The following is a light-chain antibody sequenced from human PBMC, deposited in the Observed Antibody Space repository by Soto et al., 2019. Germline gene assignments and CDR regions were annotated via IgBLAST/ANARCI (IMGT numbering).Light chain of an antibody. CDR3: CSYAGTYTWM. CDR2: DVS. V-gene: IGLV2-11*01. J-gene: IGLJ3*02. Sequence: QSALTQPRSVSGSPGQSVTISCSGTSSDVGGYDYVSWSQQHPGKAPKLIIYDVSKRPSGVPDRFSGSKSGNTASLTISGLQAEDEADYYCCSYAGTYTWMFGGGTQLTVL. CDR1: SSDVGGYDY.